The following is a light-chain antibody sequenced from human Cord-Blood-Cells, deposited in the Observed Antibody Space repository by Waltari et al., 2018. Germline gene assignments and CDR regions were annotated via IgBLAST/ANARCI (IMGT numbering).Light chain of an antibody. CDR2: DAS. J-gene: IGKJ2*03. Sequence: DIQMTQSPSSLSASVGDRVTITCQASQDISNYLNWYQQKPGKAPKLLIYDASNLETGVPSSFSGSGSGTDFTFTISSLQPEDIATYYCQQYDNLPRSVGQGTKLEIK. V-gene: IGKV1-33*01. CDR3: QQYDNLPRS. CDR1: QDISNY.